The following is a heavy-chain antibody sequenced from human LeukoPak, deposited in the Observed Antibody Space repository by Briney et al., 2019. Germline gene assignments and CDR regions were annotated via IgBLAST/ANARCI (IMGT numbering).Heavy chain of an antibody. CDR3: AKDPRDYDFWSGYSYYMDV. D-gene: IGHD3-3*01. V-gene: IGHV3-23*01. Sequence: GGSLRLSCAASGFTFSSYAMSWVRQAPGKGLEWVSAISGSGGSTYYADSVKGRFPISRDNSKNTLYLQMNSLRAEDTAVYYCAKDPRDYDFWSGYSYYMDVWGKGPRSPSP. J-gene: IGHJ6*03. CDR2: ISGSGGST. CDR1: GFTFSSYA.